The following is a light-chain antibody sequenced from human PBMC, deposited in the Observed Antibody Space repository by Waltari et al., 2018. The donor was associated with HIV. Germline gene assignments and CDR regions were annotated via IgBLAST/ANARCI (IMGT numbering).Light chain of an antibody. CDR3: QVRSDWPPALT. J-gene: IGKJ4*01. CDR1: QTINTY. V-gene: IGKV3-11*01. Sequence: EIVLTQSPATVSLSPGERATLSYRASQTINTYLAWYQQKPGQAPRLLIYDASNRATGIPARFSGSGSGTDFTLAISSLEPEDFAVYYCQVRSDWPPALTFGGGTTIEIK. CDR2: DAS.